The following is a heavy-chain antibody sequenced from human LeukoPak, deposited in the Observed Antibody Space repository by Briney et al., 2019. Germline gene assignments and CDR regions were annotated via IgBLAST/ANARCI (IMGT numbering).Heavy chain of an antibody. CDR3: ARGGTTAYYYYYYMDV. CDR1: GFTFSSYS. J-gene: IGHJ6*03. Sequence: KPGGSLRLSCAASGFTFSSYSMNWVRQAPGKGLEWVSSISSSSSYIYYADSVKGRFTISRDNAKNSLYPQMNSLRAEDTAVYYCARGGTTAYYYYYYMDVWGKGTTVTVSS. V-gene: IGHV3-21*01. D-gene: IGHD1-26*01. CDR2: ISSSSSYI.